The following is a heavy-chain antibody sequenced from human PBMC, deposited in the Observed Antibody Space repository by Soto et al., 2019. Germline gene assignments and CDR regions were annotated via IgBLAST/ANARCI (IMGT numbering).Heavy chain of an antibody. V-gene: IGHV4-38-2*01. J-gene: IGHJ6*01. CDR3: ARTFDYYGMDV. CDR2: IYHAGSV. CDR1: GYSIASGYY. Sequence: SETLSLTCAVSGYSIASGYYWAWIRQSPGTGLEWIGSIYHAGSVYYNPSLNSRVAVSLDTSQNHFSLKLTSVTAADTAVYYCARTFDYYGMDVWGQGTTVTVAS.